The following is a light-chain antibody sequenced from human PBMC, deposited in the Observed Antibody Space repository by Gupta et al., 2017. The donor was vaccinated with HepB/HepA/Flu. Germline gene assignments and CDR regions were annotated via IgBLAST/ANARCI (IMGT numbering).Light chain of an antibody. CDR2: GAS. Sequence: VLTHSPGTLSLSPGERATLSCRARQSVSSSYLASYQQKPGQAPRLLIYGASSRATGIPDRFSGSGSGTDFTLTISRREPEDFTVYYCQQYGSSLTWTFGQGTRVE. V-gene: IGKV3-20*01. CDR1: QSVSSSY. CDR3: QQYGSSLTWT. J-gene: IGKJ1*01.